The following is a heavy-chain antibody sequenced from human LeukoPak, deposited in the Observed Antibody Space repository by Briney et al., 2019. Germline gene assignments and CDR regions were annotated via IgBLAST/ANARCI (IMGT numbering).Heavy chain of an antibody. Sequence: PGGSLRLSCAASGFTFSNHDMTWIRQAPGKGLEWVSGISGRGASKYYADSVKGRFTISRDNSKNTLYLQMNSLRAEDTAVYYCAKGVVVAPDVTPFDYWGQGTLVTVSS. V-gene: IGHV3-23*01. CDR1: GFTFSNHD. CDR2: ISGRGASK. J-gene: IGHJ4*02. CDR3: AKGVVVAPDVTPFDY. D-gene: IGHD2-2*01.